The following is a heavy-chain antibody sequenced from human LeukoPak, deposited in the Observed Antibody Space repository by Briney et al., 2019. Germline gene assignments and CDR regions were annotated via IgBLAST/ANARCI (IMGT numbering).Heavy chain of an antibody. CDR3: ARRNGPGSYY. CDR1: GGSFSGYY. CDR2: INHSGST. Sequence: SETLSLTCAVYGGSFSGYYWSWIRQPPGKGLEWIGEINHSGSTNYNPSLKSRVTISVDTSKNQFSLKLSSVTAADTAVYYCARRNGPGSYYWGQGTLVTVSS. J-gene: IGHJ4*02. V-gene: IGHV4-34*01. D-gene: IGHD2-8*01.